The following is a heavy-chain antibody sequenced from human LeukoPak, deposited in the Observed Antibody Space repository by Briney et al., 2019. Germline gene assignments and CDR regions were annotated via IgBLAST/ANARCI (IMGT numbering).Heavy chain of an antibody. Sequence: ASVKVSCKASGYTFTGYYMHWVRQAPGQGLEWMGWINPNSGGTNYAQKFQGRVTMTRDTSISTAYMELSRLRSDDTAVYYCAREAGGSSSWKGHRNNWFDPWGQGTLVTVSS. CDR3: AREAGGSSSWKGHRNNWFDP. CDR1: GYTFTGYY. CDR2: INPNSGGT. V-gene: IGHV1-2*02. D-gene: IGHD6-13*01. J-gene: IGHJ5*02.